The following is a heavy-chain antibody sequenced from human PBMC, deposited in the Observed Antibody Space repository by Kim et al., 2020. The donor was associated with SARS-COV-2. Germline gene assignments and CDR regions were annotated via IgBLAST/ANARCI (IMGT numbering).Heavy chain of an antibody. CDR3: AKVSKWLRTWYFDY. D-gene: IGHD5-12*01. Sequence: ADSVKGRFTISRDNSKNTLYLQMNSLRAEDTAVYYCAKVSKWLRTWYFDYWGQGTLVTVSS. J-gene: IGHJ4*02. V-gene: IGHV3-23*01.